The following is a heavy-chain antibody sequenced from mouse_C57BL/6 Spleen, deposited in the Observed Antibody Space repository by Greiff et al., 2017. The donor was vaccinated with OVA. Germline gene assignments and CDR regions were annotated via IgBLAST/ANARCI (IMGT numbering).Heavy chain of an antibody. CDR2: IDPSDSYT. V-gene: IGHV1-50*01. CDR1: GYTFTSYW. J-gene: IGHJ2*01. Sequence: QVQLQQPGAELVKPGASVKLSCKASGYTFTSYWMQWVKQRPGQGLEWIGEIDPSDSYTNYNQKFKGKATLTVDTSSSTAYMQLSSLTSEDSAVYYCARYDGNGYYVGYWGQGTTLTVSS. D-gene: IGHD2-3*01. CDR3: ARYDGNGYYVGY.